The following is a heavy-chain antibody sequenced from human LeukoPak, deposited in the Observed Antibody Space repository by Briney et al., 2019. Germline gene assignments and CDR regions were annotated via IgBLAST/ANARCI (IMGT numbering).Heavy chain of an antibody. J-gene: IGHJ3*02. CDR1: GHTLTELF. Sequence: GASVRVSCKLSGHTLTELFTHWVGQAPGKRREWMGGFDPEDDETIYAQKFQGRVTMTEDTSTDTAYMELSSLRSEETAVYYCATPYGIVGADDAFDIWGQGTMVTVSS. CDR3: ATPYGIVGADDAFDI. CDR2: FDPEDDET. V-gene: IGHV1-24*01. D-gene: IGHD1-26*01.